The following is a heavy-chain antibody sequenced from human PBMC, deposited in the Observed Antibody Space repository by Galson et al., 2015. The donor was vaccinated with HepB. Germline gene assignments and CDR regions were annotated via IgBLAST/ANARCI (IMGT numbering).Heavy chain of an antibody. V-gene: IGHV3-43*01. Sequence: SLRLSCAASGFTFDDYTMHWVRQAPGKGLEWVSLISWDGGSTYYADSVKGRFTISRDNSKNSLYLQMNSLRTEDTALYYCAKDIMITFGRGGGFDYWGQGTLVTVSS. D-gene: IGHD3-16*01. CDR1: GFTFDDYT. CDR3: AKDIMITFGRGGGFDY. CDR2: ISWDGGST. J-gene: IGHJ4*02.